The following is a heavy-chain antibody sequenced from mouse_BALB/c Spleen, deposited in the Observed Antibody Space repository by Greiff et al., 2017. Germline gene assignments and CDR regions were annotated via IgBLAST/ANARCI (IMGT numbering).Heavy chain of an antibody. CDR1: GYTFSSYW. D-gene: IGHD2-1*01. CDR3: ARGIYYGNYGFAY. J-gene: IGHJ3*01. V-gene: IGHV1-9*01. CDR2: ILPGSGST. Sequence: QVQLQQSGAELMKPGASVKISCKATGYTFSSYWIAWVKQRPGHGLEWIGEILPGSGSTNYNEKFKGKATFTADTSSNTAYMQLSSLTSEDSAVYYCARGIYYGNYGFAYWGQGTLVTVSA.